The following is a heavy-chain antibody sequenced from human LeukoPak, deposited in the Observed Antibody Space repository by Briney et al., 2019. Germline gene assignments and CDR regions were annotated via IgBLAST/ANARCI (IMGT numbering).Heavy chain of an antibody. CDR3: AREGGVAGTSDLYYYYYMDV. V-gene: IGHV3-21*04. CDR1: GFTFSRDV. Sequence: GGSLRLSCAASGFTFSRDVMTWVRQAPGKGLGWVSGLRGDNSFIQYGASVEGRFTISRDNAKNSLYLQMNSLRAEDTALYYCAREGGVAGTSDLYYYYYMDVWGKGTTVTVSS. D-gene: IGHD6-19*01. J-gene: IGHJ6*03. CDR2: LRGDNSFI.